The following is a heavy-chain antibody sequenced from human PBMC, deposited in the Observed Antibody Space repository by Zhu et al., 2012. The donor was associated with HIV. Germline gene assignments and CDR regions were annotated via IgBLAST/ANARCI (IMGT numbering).Heavy chain of an antibody. D-gene: IGHD3-10*01. CDR2: IYHSGST. CDR3: ARDTYYYGSGSDFDY. V-gene: IGHV4-38-2*02. Sequence: VQLQESGPGLVKPSETLSLTCTVSGYSISSGYYWGWIRQPPGKGLEWIGSIYHSGSTYYNPSLKSRVTISVDTSKNQFSLKLSSVTAADTAVYYCARDTYYYGSGSDFDYWGQGTLVTVSS. J-gene: IGHJ4*02. CDR1: GYSISSGYY.